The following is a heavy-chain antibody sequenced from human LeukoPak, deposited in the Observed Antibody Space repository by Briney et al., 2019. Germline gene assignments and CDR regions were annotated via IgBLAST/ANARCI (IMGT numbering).Heavy chain of an antibody. CDR3: ARYGSGTSYITNYFDY. J-gene: IGHJ4*02. V-gene: IGHV3-48*02. Sequence: GGSLRLSCAASGFTFSSYSMNWVRQAPGKGLEWVSYISSDSRTIYYADSVKGRFTISRDNAKNSLYLQMKSLRDEDTAVYCCARYGSGTSYITNYFDYWGQGTLVTVSS. CDR1: GFTFSSYS. CDR2: ISSDSRTI. D-gene: IGHD3-10*01.